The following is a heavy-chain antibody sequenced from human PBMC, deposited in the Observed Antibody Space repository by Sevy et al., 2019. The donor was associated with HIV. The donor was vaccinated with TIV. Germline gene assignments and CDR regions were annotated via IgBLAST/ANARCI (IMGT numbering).Heavy chain of an antibody. D-gene: IGHD3-22*01. CDR2: ISAYNGNT. V-gene: IGHV1-18*01. Sequence: ASVKVSCKASGYTFTSYGISWVRQAPGQGLEWMGWISAYNGNTNYAQKLQGRVTMTTDTSTRTAYMELRSLRSDDTAVYYCARVNLPSYYDSSGYITSFGYWGQGTLVTVSS. CDR3: ARVNLPSYYDSSGYITSFGY. J-gene: IGHJ4*02. CDR1: GYTFTSYG.